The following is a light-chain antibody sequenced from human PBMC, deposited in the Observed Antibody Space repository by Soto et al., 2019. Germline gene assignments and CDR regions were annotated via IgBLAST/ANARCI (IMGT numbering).Light chain of an antibody. J-gene: IGLJ1*01. V-gene: IGLV2-14*02. CDR2: EVS. CDR3: SSYTSSTSYV. Sequence: QSALTQPASVSGSPGQSITISCTGTSSDIGGYILVSWYQQHPGKAPKLMIYEVSNRPSGVSIRFSGSKSGNTASLTISGLQAEDEAEYYCSSYTSSTSYVFGTGTKLTVL. CDR1: SSDIGGYIL.